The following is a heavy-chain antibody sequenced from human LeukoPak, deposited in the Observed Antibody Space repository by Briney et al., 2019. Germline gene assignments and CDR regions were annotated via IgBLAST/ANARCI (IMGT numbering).Heavy chain of an antibody. CDR1: GGSISSYY. J-gene: IGHJ4*02. CDR2: IYTSGST. CDR3: ARERRSWNYYYFDY. V-gene: IGHV4-4*07. D-gene: IGHD1-7*01. Sequence: SETLSLTCTVSGGSISSYYWSWIRQPAGKGLEWIGRIYTSGSTNYNPSLKSRVTMSVDTSKNQFSLKLSSVTAADTAVYYCARERRSWNYYYFDYWGQGTLVTVSS.